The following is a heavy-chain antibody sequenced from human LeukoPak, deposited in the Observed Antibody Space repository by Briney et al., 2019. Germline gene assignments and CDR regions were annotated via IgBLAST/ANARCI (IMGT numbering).Heavy chain of an antibody. D-gene: IGHD6-13*01. V-gene: IGHV5-51*01. Sequence: GESLKISCKGSGYSFTSYWIGWVRQLPGKGVEGMGIIYPGDSDTRYSPSFQGQVTISADKSISTAYLRWSSLKASDTAMYYCARQRREQQLIRAFDIWGQGTMVAVSS. CDR2: IYPGDSDT. J-gene: IGHJ3*02. CDR1: GYSFTSYW. CDR3: ARQRREQQLIRAFDI.